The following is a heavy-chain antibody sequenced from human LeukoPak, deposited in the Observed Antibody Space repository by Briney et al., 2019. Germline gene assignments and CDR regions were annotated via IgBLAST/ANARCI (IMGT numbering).Heavy chain of an antibody. V-gene: IGHV3-64D*06. CDR3: VKALCDSGGYYYAY. D-gene: IGHD3-22*01. Sequence: GGSLRLSCSGSGFTFSSYPMHWVRQAPGKGLEYVSAISFDGGSTYYADSVKSRFTISRDNSKNTLYLHMSSLRVEDTAVYYCVKALCDSGGYYYAYWGQGTLVTVSS. CDR1: GFTFSSYP. CDR2: ISFDGGST. J-gene: IGHJ4*02.